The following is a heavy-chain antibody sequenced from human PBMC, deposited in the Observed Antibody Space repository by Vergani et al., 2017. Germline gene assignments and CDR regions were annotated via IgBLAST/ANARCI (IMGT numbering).Heavy chain of an antibody. Sequence: QVQLVQSGAEVKKPGSSVKVSCKASGGTFSSYAISWVRQAPGQGLEWMGRIIPILGLANYAQKFQGRVTITADKSTSTAYMVLSSLRSEDTAVYYCASHSSGTSGHFDDWGQGTLVTVSS. J-gene: IGHJ4*02. CDR3: ASHSSGTSGHFDD. V-gene: IGHV1-69*04. CDR2: IIPILGLA. D-gene: IGHD3-22*01. CDR1: GGTFSSYA.